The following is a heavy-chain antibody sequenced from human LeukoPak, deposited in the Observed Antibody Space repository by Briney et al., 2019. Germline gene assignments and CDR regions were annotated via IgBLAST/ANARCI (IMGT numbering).Heavy chain of an antibody. Sequence: SETLSLTCAVYGGSFSDYYWSWIRQPPGKGLEWIGEINHSGSTHYNPSLKSRVTMSVDTSKNEFFLKLTSVTAADTAVYYCAREPIIGTPAGYAFDIWGQGTMVTVSS. J-gene: IGHJ3*02. CDR3: AREPIIGTPAGYAFDI. D-gene: IGHD1-20*01. V-gene: IGHV4-34*01. CDR2: INHSGST. CDR1: GGSFSDYY.